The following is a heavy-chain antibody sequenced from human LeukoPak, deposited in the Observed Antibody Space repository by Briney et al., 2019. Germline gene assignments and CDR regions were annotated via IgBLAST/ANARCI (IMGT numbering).Heavy chain of an antibody. D-gene: IGHD2-2*01. Sequence: GGSLRLSCAASGFTFSSYWMSWVRQAPGKGLEWVANIKQDGSEKFYVDSVKGRFTISRDNAKNSLYLQMNSLRAVDTAVYYCARDLDGGSRRKTGAFDIWGQGGMVTVSS. V-gene: IGHV3-7*01. CDR1: GFTFSSYW. CDR2: IKQDGSEK. CDR3: ARDLDGGSRRKTGAFDI. J-gene: IGHJ3*02.